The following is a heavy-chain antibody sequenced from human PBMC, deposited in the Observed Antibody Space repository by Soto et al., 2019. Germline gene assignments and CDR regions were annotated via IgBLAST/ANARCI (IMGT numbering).Heavy chain of an antibody. CDR1: GYTLTSYY. D-gene: IGHD3-16*01. CDR2: INPSGGST. J-gene: IGHJ6*02. CDR3: ARDLEYRSNLASPVGVYYYYYGMDV. Sequence: GASVKVSCKASGYTLTSYYMHWVRQAPGQGLEWMGIINPSGGSTSYAQKFQGRVTMTRDTSTSTVYMELSSLRSEDTAVYYCARDLEYRSNLASPVGVYYYYYGMDVWGQGTTVTVSS. V-gene: IGHV1-46*01.